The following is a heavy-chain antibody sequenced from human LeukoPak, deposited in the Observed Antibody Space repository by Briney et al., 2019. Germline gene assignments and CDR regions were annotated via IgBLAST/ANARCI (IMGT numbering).Heavy chain of an antibody. V-gene: IGHV1-46*01. D-gene: IGHD1-26*01. CDR2: VNPSSGST. CDR3: ARAVGPRGGNWFDP. J-gene: IGHJ5*02. Sequence: SVKVSCKASGYPFTSYFMHWVRQAPGQRLEWMGVVNPSSGSTTYSQKFQGRVTMTRDTSTSTVYMDLGSLRSEDTGVYYCARAVGPRGGNWFDPWGQGALVTVSS. CDR1: GYPFTSYF.